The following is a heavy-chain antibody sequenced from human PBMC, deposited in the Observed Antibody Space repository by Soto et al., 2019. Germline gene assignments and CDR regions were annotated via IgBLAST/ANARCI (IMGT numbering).Heavy chain of an antibody. CDR3: ARDRVGRRQQLVFDY. CDR1: GGTFSSYA. Sequence: QVQLVQSGAEVKKPGYSVKVSCKASGGTFSSYAISWVRQAPGQGLEWMGGIIPIFGTANYAQKFQGRVTITADESTSTAYMEMSSMRSEDTAVYYCARDRVGRRQQLVFDYWGQGTLVTVSS. J-gene: IGHJ4*02. CDR2: IIPIFGTA. V-gene: IGHV1-69*01. D-gene: IGHD6-13*01.